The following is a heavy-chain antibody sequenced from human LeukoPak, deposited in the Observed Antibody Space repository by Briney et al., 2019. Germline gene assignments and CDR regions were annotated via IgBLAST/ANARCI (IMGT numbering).Heavy chain of an antibody. CDR1: GFTFDDYA. V-gene: IGHV3-9*03. J-gene: IGHJ4*02. Sequence: GGSLRLSCAASGFTFDDYAMHWVRQAPGKGLEWVSGISWNSGSIGYADSVKGRFTISRDNAKNPLYLQMNSLRAEDMALYYCAKDRQSSSSWTFDYWGQGTLVTVSS. CDR3: AKDRQSSSSWTFDY. CDR2: ISWNSGSI. D-gene: IGHD6-13*01.